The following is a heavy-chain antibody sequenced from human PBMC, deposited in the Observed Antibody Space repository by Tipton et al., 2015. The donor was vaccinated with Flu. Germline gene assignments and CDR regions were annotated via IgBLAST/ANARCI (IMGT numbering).Heavy chain of an antibody. V-gene: IGHV4-59*08. CDR1: GGSISSYY. CDR2: IYYSGST. J-gene: IGHJ4*02. Sequence: TLSLTCTVSGGSISSYYWSWIRQPPGKGLEWIGYIYYSGSTNYNPSLKSRVTISVDTSKNQFSLKLSSVTAADTAMYYCARGAASSGWSLYYFDYWGQGTLVTVSS. D-gene: IGHD6-19*01. CDR3: ARGAASSGWSLYYFDY.